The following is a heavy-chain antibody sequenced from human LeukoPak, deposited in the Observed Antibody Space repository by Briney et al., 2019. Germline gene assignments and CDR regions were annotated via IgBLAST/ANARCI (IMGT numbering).Heavy chain of an antibody. V-gene: IGHV3-30-3*01. CDR1: GFTFSSYA. CDR3: AREADRFSAPIEGTTGTTGEDAFDI. Sequence: GGSLRLSCAASGFTFSSYAMHWVRQAPGKGLEWVAVISYDGSNKYYADSVKGRFTISRDNSKNTLYLQMNSLRAEDTAVYYCAREADRFSAPIEGTTGTTGEDAFDIWGQGTMVTVSS. D-gene: IGHD1-1*01. J-gene: IGHJ3*02. CDR2: ISYDGSNK.